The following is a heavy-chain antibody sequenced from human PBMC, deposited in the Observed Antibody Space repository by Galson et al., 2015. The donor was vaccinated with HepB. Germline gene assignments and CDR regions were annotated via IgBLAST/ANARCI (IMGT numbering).Heavy chain of an antibody. V-gene: IGHV3-7*03. D-gene: IGHD6-6*01. CDR1: EFTFSSYW. J-gene: IGHJ4*02. CDR2: IKQDGSEK. CDR3: ARSSFSSPNAPRLKSRGTCDY. Sequence: SLRLSCAASEFTFSSYWMSWVRQAPGKGLEWVANIKQDGSEKYYVDSVKGRFTISRDKAKNSLYLQMSSLRAEDAAVYYCARSSFSSPNAPRLKSRGTCDYWGQGTLVTVSS.